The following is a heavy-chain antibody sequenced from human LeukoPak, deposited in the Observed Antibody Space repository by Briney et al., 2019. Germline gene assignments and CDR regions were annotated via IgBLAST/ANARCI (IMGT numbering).Heavy chain of an antibody. V-gene: IGHV4-59*08. CDR1: GGSISSFY. Sequence: SETLSLTCAVSGGSISSFYWSWIRQPPGKGLEWIGYVFYTGDTNSNPSLKSRVTMSLDTSKNQLSLRLTSVTAADTAVYYCARHPFATPFDHWGRGTLVTVSS. CDR2: VFYTGDT. CDR3: ARHPFATPFDH. D-gene: IGHD2-15*01. J-gene: IGHJ4*02.